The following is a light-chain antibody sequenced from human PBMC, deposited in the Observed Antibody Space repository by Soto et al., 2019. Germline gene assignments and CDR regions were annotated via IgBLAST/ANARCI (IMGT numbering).Light chain of an antibody. CDR2: ESS. CDR3: QQYNSWPPYP. CDR1: HNVANY. V-gene: IGKV3D-15*01. Sequence: QSAATVSLSPGERATLSCRASHNVANYLDWYQQKPGQAPRLLIYESSNRATGIAARFSGSGSGTEFTLTISTLQSEDVAIYYCQQYNSWPPYPFGQRTK. J-gene: IGKJ2*01.